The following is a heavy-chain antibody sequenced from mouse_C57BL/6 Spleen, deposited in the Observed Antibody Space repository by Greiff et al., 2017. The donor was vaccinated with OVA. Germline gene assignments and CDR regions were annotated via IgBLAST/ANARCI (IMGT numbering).Heavy chain of an antibody. CDR3: ARIEYDDVWDIDV. CDR2: IRNKANGYTT. D-gene: IGHD2-12*01. Sequence: EVQLVESGGGLVQPGGSLSLSCAASGFTFTDYYMSWVRQPPGKALEWLGFIRNKANGYTTEYSASVKGRFTISRDNSQSILYLQMNALRAEDSATYYCARIEYDDVWDIDVWGTGTTVTVSS. CDR1: GFTFTDYY. V-gene: IGHV7-3*01. J-gene: IGHJ1*03.